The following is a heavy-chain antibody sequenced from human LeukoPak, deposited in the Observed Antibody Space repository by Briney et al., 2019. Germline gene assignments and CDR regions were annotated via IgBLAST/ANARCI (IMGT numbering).Heavy chain of an antibody. CDR3: ARGDYDMDV. CDR1: GFTFSSFG. CDR2: ISDSSSIT. J-gene: IGHJ6*02. Sequence: GGALRLSCAAPGFTFSSFGMNWVRQAPGKGLEWVSYISDSSSITYFADSVKGRFTISRDNANNSLYLQMNSLRAEDTAVYYCARGDYDMDVWGQGTTVTVSS. V-gene: IGHV3-48*04.